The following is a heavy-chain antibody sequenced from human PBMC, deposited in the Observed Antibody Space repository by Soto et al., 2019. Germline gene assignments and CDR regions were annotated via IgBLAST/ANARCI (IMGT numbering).Heavy chain of an antibody. V-gene: IGHV4-31*03. CDR1: GGSISSGGYY. CDR2: IYYSEST. CDR3: ARAPLRSAGRGEYYFDY. J-gene: IGHJ4*02. D-gene: IGHD6-13*01. Sequence: SETLSLTCTVSGGSISSGGYYWSWIRQHPGKGLEWIGYIYYSESTYYNPSLKSRVTISVDTSKNQFSLKLSSVTAADTAVYYCARAPLRSAGRGEYYFDYWGQGTLVTVSS.